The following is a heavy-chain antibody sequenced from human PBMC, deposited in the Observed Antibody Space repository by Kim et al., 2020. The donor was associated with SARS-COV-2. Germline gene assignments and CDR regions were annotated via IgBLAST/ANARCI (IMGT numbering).Heavy chain of an antibody. Sequence: GSLRLSCVASGFTFDTYAMSWVRQAPGKGLEWVSVISGGAVNKFYADSVRGRFTISRDNSKNTLYLQMNSLRDEDTALYYCDKMVIMDGYNYFYYYALDVRGQGTTVSVSS. D-gene: IGHD2-21*01. J-gene: IGHJ6*02. CDR1: GFTFDTYA. V-gene: IGHV3-23*01. CDR2: ISGGAVNK. CDR3: DKMVIMDGYNYFYYYALDV.